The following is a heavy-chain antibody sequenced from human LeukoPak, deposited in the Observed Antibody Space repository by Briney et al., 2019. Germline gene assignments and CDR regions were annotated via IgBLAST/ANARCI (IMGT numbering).Heavy chain of an antibody. CDR3: AREEVRGVTQFDY. V-gene: IGHV3-15*01. D-gene: IGHD3-10*01. Sequence: GGSLRLSCAASGFTFSNAWMSWVRQAPGKGLEWVGRIKSKTDGGTTDYAAPVKGRFTISRDDSKNTLYLQMNSLKTEDTAVYYCAREEVRGVTQFDYWGQGTLVTVSS. CDR2: IKSKTDGGTT. CDR1: GFTFSNAW. J-gene: IGHJ4*02.